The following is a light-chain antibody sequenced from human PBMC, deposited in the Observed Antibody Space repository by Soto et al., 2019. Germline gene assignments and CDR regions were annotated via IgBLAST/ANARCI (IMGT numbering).Light chain of an antibody. V-gene: IGKV1-5*03. CDR2: KAS. J-gene: IGKJ5*01. CDR3: QQYNSYSIT. CDR1: QSISSW. Sequence: DIKMTQSPSTLSASVGDRVTITCRASQSISSWLAWYQQKAGKAPKLLIYKASNLETGVPSRFSGSGSGTEFTLTISSLQPDDFASYYCQQYNSYSITFGQGTRLEIK.